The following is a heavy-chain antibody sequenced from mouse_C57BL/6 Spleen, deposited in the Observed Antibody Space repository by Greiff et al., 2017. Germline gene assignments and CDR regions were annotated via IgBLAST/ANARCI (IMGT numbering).Heavy chain of an antibody. V-gene: IGHV5-16*01. CDR3: AREGAYYCFDY. CDR2: INYDGSST. J-gene: IGHJ2*01. CDR1: GFTFSDYY. D-gene: IGHD2-10*01. Sequence: EVNVVESEGGLVQPGSSMKLSCTASGFTFSDYYMAWVRQVPEKGLEWVANINYDGSSTYYLDSLKSRFIISRDNAKNILYLQMSSLKSEDTATYYCAREGAYYCFDYWGQGTTLTVSS.